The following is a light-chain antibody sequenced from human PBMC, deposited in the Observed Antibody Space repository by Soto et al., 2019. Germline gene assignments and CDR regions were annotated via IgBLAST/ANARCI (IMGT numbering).Light chain of an antibody. Sequence: EIVMTQSPATLSVSPGEKGALSCRASQSVSNNLAWYQQKPGQAPRLLIYDASTRATGIPARFSGSGSGTDFTLTISRLEPQDFAVYYCQQYGSSGTFGQGTKVDIK. J-gene: IGKJ1*01. V-gene: IGKV3-15*01. CDR2: DAS. CDR3: QQYGSSGT. CDR1: QSVSNN.